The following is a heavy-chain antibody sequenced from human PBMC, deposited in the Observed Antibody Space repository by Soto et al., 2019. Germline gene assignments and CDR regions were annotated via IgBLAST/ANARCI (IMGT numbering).Heavy chain of an antibody. CDR2: ISYDGSNK. D-gene: IGHD6-19*01. CDR1: GFTFSSYA. V-gene: IGHV3-30-3*01. CDR3: AREGPNSSGNHAGGDY. J-gene: IGHJ4*02. Sequence: GGSLRLSCAASGFTFSSYAMHWVRQAPGKGLEWVAVISYDGSNKYYADSVQGRFTISRDNSKNTLYLQMNSLRAEDTAVYYCAREGPNSSGNHAGGDYWGQGTLVTVSS.